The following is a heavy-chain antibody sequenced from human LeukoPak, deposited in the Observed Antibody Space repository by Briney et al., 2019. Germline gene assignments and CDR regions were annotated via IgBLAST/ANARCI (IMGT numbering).Heavy chain of an antibody. J-gene: IGHJ4*02. V-gene: IGHV1-69*04. CDR3: ANSSPYYYDIS. D-gene: IGHD3-22*01. CDR1: GGTFSSYA. Sequence: SVKVSCKASGGTFSSYAISWVRQAPGQGLEWMGRIIPILGIANYAQKFQGRVTITADKSTSTAYMELSSLRSEDTAVYYCANSSPYYYDISWGQGTLVTVSS. CDR2: IIPILGIA.